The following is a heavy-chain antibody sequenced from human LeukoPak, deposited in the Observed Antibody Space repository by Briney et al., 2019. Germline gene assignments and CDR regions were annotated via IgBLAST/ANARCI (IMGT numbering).Heavy chain of an antibody. Sequence: PEGSLRLSCAASGFTVSSNYMSWVRQAPGKGLEWVSVIYSGGSTYYADSVKGRFTISRDNSKNTLYLQMNSLRAEDTAVYYCARVWGGASDFWSGYPNYYYYYGMDVWGQGTTVTVSS. CDR3: ARVWGGASDFWSGYPNYYYYYGMDV. CDR2: IYSGGST. CDR1: GFTVSSNY. D-gene: IGHD3-3*01. J-gene: IGHJ6*02. V-gene: IGHV3-53*01.